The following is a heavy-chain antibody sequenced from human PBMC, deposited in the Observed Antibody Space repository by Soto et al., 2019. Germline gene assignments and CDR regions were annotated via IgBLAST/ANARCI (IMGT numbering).Heavy chain of an antibody. D-gene: IGHD1-7*01. J-gene: IGHJ6*04. Sequence: GGSLRLSCAASGFTFSSYSMNWVRQAPGKGLEWVSSISSSSSYIYYADSVKGRFTISRDNAKNSLYLQMNSLRAEDTAVYYCARDKLQYQPVYCMDVWGKGTTVTVSS. CDR2: ISSSSSYI. CDR1: GFTFSSYS. V-gene: IGHV3-21*01. CDR3: ARDKLQYQPVYCMDV.